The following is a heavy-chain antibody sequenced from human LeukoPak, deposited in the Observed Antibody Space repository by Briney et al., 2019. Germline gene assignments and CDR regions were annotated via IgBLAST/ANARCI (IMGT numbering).Heavy chain of an antibody. Sequence: PGGSLRLSCAASGFTFSNSAMSWVRQAPGKGLEWVSTLSGSGITTYYADSVKGRFTISRDNSKNTLYLQMNSLRAEDTAVYYCAKEVYGSGPYYLDYWGQGTLVTVSS. CDR3: AKEVYGSGPYYLDY. CDR2: LSGSGITT. D-gene: IGHD3-10*01. V-gene: IGHV3-23*01. J-gene: IGHJ4*02. CDR1: GFTFSNSA.